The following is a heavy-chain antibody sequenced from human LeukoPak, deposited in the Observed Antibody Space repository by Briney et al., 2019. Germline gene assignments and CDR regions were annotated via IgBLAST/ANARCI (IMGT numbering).Heavy chain of an antibody. V-gene: IGHV3-64*01. D-gene: IGHD1-26*01. J-gene: IGHJ6*03. CDR2: INSDGGST. Sequence: PGGPLRLSCAASGFPFSSYAMHWLRQAPGKGLEYVSGINSDGGSTYYANSVKGRFTISRDNSKNTLYLQMGSLRAEDMGVYHCAKDGPLYSGYDYYYIDVWGEGTTVTVSS. CDR1: GFPFSSYA. CDR3: AKDGPLYSGYDYYYIDV.